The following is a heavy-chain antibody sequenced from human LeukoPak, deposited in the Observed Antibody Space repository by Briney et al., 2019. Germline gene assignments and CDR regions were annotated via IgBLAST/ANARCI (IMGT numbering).Heavy chain of an antibody. V-gene: IGHV1-2*02. D-gene: IGHD3-22*01. CDR1: GYTFTGYY. J-gene: IGHJ5*02. Sequence: SVKVSCKASGYTFTGYYMHWVRQAPGQGLEWMGWINPNSGGTNYAQKFQGRVTMTRDTSISTAYMELSRLRSDDTAVYYCARDGSYYYDSSGYSSNWFDPWGQGTLVTVSS. CDR2: INPNSGGT. CDR3: ARDGSYYYDSSGYSSNWFDP.